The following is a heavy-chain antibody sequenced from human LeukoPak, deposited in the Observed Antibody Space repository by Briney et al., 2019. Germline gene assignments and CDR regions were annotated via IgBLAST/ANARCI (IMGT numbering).Heavy chain of an antibody. CDR1: GFTFSSYA. D-gene: IGHD6-19*01. CDR2: ISGSGGST. CDR3: AKSLISSGWAPGGCFDY. V-gene: IGHV3-23*01. J-gene: IGHJ4*02. Sequence: QSGGSLRLSCAASGFTFSSYAMSWVRQAPGKGLEWVSAISGSGGSTYYADSVKGRFTISRDNSKNTLYLQMNSLRAEDTAVYYCAKSLISSGWAPGGCFDYWGQGTLVTVSS.